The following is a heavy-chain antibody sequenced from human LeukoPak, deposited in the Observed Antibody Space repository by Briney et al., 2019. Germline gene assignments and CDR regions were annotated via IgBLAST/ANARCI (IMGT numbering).Heavy chain of an antibody. J-gene: IGHJ3*02. D-gene: IGHD3-10*01. V-gene: IGHV3-30*03. Sequence: GGSLRLSCAASGFNFSNYAMHWVRQAPGKGLEWVAVISYDGSNKYYTDSMKGRFTISRDNSKNALYLQMNSLRSEDTAVYYCARARSGPYGSGSLDAFDIWGQGTMVTVSS. CDR3: ARARSGPYGSGSLDAFDI. CDR2: ISYDGSNK. CDR1: GFNFSNYA.